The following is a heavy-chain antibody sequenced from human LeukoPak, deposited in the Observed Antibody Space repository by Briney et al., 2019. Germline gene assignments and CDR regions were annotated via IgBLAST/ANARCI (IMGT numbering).Heavy chain of an antibody. CDR1: GGSVNSYY. V-gene: IGHV4-59*02. D-gene: IGHD2-15*01. CDR3: ARDDCSGGSCYSLDV. CDR2: IDYSGNT. Sequence: SETLSLTCTVSGGSVNSYYWSWIRQPPGKGLEWLGYIDYSGNTNYSPSLQSRLTISVDTSKNQFSLKLTSVTAADTATYYCARDDCSGGSCYSLDVWGQGTTVTVSS. J-gene: IGHJ6*02.